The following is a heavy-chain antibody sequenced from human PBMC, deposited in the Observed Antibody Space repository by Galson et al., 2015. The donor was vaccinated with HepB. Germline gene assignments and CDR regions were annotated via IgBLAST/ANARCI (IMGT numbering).Heavy chain of an antibody. J-gene: IGHJ4*02. CDR1: GFTFSSYE. V-gene: IGHV3-48*03. CDR3: ARMEMSTVTSFDL. Sequence: SLRLSYAASGFTFSSYEMNWVRQAPGKGLEWVSYISSDSSTIYYADSVKGRFTISRDNAKNSVLLQMNSLRVEDTALYYCARMEMSTVTSFDLWGRGTLVTVSS. D-gene: IGHD5-24*01. CDR2: ISSDSSTI.